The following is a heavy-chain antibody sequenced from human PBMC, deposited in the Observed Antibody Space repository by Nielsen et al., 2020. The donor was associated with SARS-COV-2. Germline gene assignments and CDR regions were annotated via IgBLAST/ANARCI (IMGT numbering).Heavy chain of an antibody. J-gene: IGHJ6*02. CDR1: GGSISSYY. CDR2: IYYSGST. D-gene: IGHD2-15*01. Sequence: SETLTLTCPVSGGSISSYYWSWIRQPPGKGMQWIGYIYYSGSTNYNPSLKCRDTISEDTSKNKFSLKLSSVTAADTAVYYWARNNKGYCSGGSCYYYYGMDVWGQGTTVTVSS. CDR3: ARNNKGYCSGGSCYYYYGMDV. V-gene: IGHV4-59*08.